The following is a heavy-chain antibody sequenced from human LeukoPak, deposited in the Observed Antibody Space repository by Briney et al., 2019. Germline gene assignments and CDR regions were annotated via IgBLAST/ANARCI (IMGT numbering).Heavy chain of an antibody. J-gene: IGHJ4*02. CDR1: GFRFSGHY. Sequence: PGGSLRHSCAASGFRFSGHYMSWIRQAPGKGLEWVSYISSTITTTYYADSVKGRFTISRDNAKSSLYLQMSSLRAEDTAVYYCARGDCSATGCYYFDYWGQGTLVTVSS. CDR2: ISSTITTT. V-gene: IGHV3-11*04. CDR3: ARGDCSATGCYYFDY. D-gene: IGHD2-2*01.